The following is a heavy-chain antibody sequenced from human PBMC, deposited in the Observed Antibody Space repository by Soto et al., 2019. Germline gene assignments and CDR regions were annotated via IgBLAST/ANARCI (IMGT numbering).Heavy chain of an antibody. J-gene: IGHJ3*02. CDR1: GGTFSSYA. CDR3: ARDLCGGDCYPDAFDI. V-gene: IGHV1-69*13. D-gene: IGHD2-21*02. Sequence: AAVKVSCKASGGTFSSYAISWVRQAPGQGLEWMGGIIPIFGTANYAQKFQGRVTITADESTSTAYMELSSLRSEDTAVYYCARDLCGGDCYPDAFDIWGQGTLVTVSS. CDR2: IIPIFGTA.